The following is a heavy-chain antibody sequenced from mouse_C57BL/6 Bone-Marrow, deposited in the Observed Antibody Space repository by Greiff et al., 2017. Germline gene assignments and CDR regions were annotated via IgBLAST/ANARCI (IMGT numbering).Heavy chain of an antibody. V-gene: IGHV5-4*03. CDR2: ISDGGSYT. J-gene: IGHJ2*01. Sequence: EVMLVESGGGLVKPGGSLKLSCAASGFTFSSYAMSWVRQTPEKRLEWVATISDGGSYTYYPDNVKGRFTISRDNAKNNLYLQMSHLKSEDTAMYYCASGTAQALWGQGTTLTVSS. CDR3: ASGTAQAL. D-gene: IGHD3-2*02. CDR1: GFTFSSYA.